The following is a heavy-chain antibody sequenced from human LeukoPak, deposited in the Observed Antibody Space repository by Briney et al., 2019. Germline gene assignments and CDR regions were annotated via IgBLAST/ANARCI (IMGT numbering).Heavy chain of an antibody. J-gene: IGHJ4*02. CDR2: IYYSGST. CDR3: ARIDVVVPAAMSIDY. D-gene: IGHD2-2*01. CDR1: GGSISSYY. V-gene: IGHV4-59*01. Sequence: SETLSLTCTVSGGSISSYYWSWIRQPPGKGLEWIGYIYYSGSTNYNPSLKSRVTISVDTSKNQFSLKLSSVTAADTAVYYCARIDVVVPAAMSIDYWGQGTLVTVSS.